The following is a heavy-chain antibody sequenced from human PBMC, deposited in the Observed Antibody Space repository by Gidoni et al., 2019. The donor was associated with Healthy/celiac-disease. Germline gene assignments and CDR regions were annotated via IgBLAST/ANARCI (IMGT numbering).Heavy chain of an antibody. J-gene: IGHJ3*02. CDR2: ISSSSSYI. CDR1: GFTFSSYS. CDR3: ATYPIVVVSRDAFDI. Sequence: EVQLVESGGGLVKPGGSLRLSCAASGFTFSSYSMNWVRQAPGKGLEWVSAISSSSSYIYYADSVKGRFTISRDNAKNSLYLQMNSLRAEDTAVYYCATYPIVVVSRDAFDIWGQGTMVTVSS. D-gene: IGHD2-21*01. V-gene: IGHV3-21*01.